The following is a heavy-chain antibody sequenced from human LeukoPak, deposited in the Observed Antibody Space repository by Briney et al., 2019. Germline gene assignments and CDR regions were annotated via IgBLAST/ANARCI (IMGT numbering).Heavy chain of an antibody. V-gene: IGHV4-4*09. Sequence: PSETLSHTCTVSGGSISSYYWSWIRQPPGKGLEWIGYIYTSGSTNCNPSPKSRVTISVDTSKNQFSLKLSSVTAADTAVYYCARHAGYAGPFDYWGQGTLVTVSS. CDR3: ARHAGYAGPFDY. CDR1: GGSISSYY. J-gene: IGHJ4*02. D-gene: IGHD3-16*01. CDR2: IYTSGST.